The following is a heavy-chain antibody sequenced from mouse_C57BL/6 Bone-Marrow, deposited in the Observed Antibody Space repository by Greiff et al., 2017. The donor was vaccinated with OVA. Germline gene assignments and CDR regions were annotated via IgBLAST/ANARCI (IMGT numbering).Heavy chain of an antibody. D-gene: IGHD2-1*01. CDR1: GFTFSSYG. CDR3: ARQGGKGWFAY. Sequence: EVMLVESGGDLVKPGGSLKLSCAASGFTFSSYGMSWVRQTPDKRLEWVATISSGGSYTYYPDSVKGRFTISRDNAKNTLYLQMSSLKSEDTAMYYCARQGGKGWFAYWGQGTLVTVSA. V-gene: IGHV5-6*01. CDR2: ISSGGSYT. J-gene: IGHJ3*01.